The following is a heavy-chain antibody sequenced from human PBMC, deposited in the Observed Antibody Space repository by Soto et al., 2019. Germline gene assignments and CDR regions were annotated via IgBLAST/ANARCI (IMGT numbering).Heavy chain of an antibody. Sequence: GASVKVSCKASGLTFSTTAVQWLRQTRGQSLERIGWIVVGSGNTSYAQKLQGRVTMTRDTSTSTVYKELSSLRSEDTAVYYCARDGRRSGSSDSFCVYWGQGTLVTVSS. V-gene: IGHV1-58*01. CDR1: GLTFSTTA. CDR2: IVVGSGNT. D-gene: IGHD1-26*01. J-gene: IGHJ4*02. CDR3: ARDGRRSGSSDSFCVY.